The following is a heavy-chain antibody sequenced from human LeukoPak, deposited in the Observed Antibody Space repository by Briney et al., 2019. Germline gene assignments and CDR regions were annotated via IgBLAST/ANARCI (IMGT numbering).Heavy chain of an antibody. CDR3: ARDPRNIGLAP. J-gene: IGHJ5*02. Sequence: GGSLRLSCVASGFILSGYWMYWVRQAPGKGLMYISRNNGDGSTTNYADVVKGRFTMSRDNVKNTLYLQMNSLRVEDTAVYYCARDPRNIGLAPWGQGTLVTVSS. CDR1: GFILSGYW. CDR2: NNGDGSTT. D-gene: IGHD5-12*01. V-gene: IGHV3-74*01.